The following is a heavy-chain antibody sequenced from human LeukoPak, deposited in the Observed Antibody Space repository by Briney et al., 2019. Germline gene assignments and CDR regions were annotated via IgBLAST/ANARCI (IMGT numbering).Heavy chain of an antibody. CDR3: AKDYDTLTGYYSLIDY. D-gene: IGHD3-9*01. Sequence: GGSLRLSCAASGFTFSKYSMNWVRQAPGKGLEWVSCIRSSGGSTSYADSVKGRFTVSRDNSKNMLYLQMNSLRAEDTAVYYCAKDYDTLTGYYSLIDYWGQGTLVTVSS. CDR1: GFTFSKYS. V-gene: IGHV3-23*01. J-gene: IGHJ4*02. CDR2: IRSSGGST.